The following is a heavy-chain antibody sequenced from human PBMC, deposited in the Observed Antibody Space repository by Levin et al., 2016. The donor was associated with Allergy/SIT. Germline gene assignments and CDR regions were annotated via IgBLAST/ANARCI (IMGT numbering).Heavy chain of an antibody. CDR2: INQDGSEK. Sequence: GESLKISCAASRFTFSNYWMSWVRQAPGKGLEWVANINQDGSEKEYVDSVKGRFTISRDNAKNSLYLQTNSLRAEDTALYYCVVHCSDTSCPEYWGQGTLVTVSS. CDR3: VVHCSDTSCPEY. CDR1: RFTFSNYW. D-gene: IGHD2-2*01. J-gene: IGHJ4*02. V-gene: IGHV3-7*01.